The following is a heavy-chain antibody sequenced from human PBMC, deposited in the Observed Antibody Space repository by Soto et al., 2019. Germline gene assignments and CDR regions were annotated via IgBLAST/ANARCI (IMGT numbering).Heavy chain of an antibody. CDR3: ARRWGRSFDY. CDR2: IYYSGNT. CDR1: GGSISNNIYY. Sequence: PSETLSLTCTVSGGSISNNIYYWGWVRQPPGKGLEWIGTIYYSGNTYHNPSLKSRVTISVDTSKNQFSLKLSSVTAADTAVYYCARRWGRSFDYWGQGTLVTVSS. V-gene: IGHV4-39*01. J-gene: IGHJ4*02. D-gene: IGHD2-15*01.